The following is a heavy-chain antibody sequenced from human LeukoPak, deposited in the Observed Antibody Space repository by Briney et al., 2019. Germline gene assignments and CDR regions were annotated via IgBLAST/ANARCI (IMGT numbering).Heavy chain of an antibody. D-gene: IGHD1-1*01. CDR2: ISAYNGNT. J-gene: IGHJ3*02. CDR1: GYTFTSYG. V-gene: IGHV1-18*01. Sequence: ASVKVSCKASGYTFTSYGISRVRQAPGQGLAWMGWISAYNGNTNYAQKLQGRVTMTTDTSTSTAYMELRSPTSDDTAVYYCARDGEGTGAFDIWGQGTMVTVSS. CDR3: ARDGEGTGAFDI.